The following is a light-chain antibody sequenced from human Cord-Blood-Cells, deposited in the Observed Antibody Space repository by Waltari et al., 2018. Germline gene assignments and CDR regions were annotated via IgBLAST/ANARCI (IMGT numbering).Light chain of an antibody. J-gene: IGLJ3*02. Sequence: QSVLTQPPSASGTPGQRVTFSCSGSSSNIGSNTVNWYQQLPGTAPKPLIYSNNQRPSGVPDRFSGSKSGTSASLAISGLQSEDEADYYCAAWDDSLNGRVFGGGTKLTVL. CDR1: SSNIGSNT. CDR2: SNN. V-gene: IGLV1-44*01. CDR3: AAWDDSLNGRV.